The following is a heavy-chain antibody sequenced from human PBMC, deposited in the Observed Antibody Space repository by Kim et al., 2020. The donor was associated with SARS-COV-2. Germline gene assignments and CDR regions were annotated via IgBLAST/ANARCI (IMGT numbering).Heavy chain of an antibody. J-gene: IGHJ4*02. V-gene: IGHV3-23*01. D-gene: IGHD3-9*01. Sequence: YSAESEKGRFTTSRENSKNTLNLQMNSLRDEDTAVYYCAKSPTGYFSFDYWGQGTLVTVSS. CDR3: AKSPTGYFSFDY.